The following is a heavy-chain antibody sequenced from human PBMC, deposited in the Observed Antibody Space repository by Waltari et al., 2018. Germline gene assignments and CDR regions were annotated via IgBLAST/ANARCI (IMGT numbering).Heavy chain of an antibody. Sequence: EVQLVESGGVVVQPGGSLRLSCAASGFTFDDYAMHWVRQAPGKGLEWVSLISWDGGSTYYADSVKGRFTISRDNSKNSLYLQMNSLRAEDTALYYCAKDISRCYGSGRECDYYYYGMDVWGQGTTVTVSS. J-gene: IGHJ6*02. CDR1: GFTFDDYA. CDR2: ISWDGGST. D-gene: IGHD3-10*01. V-gene: IGHV3-43D*04. CDR3: AKDISRCYGSGRECDYYYYGMDV.